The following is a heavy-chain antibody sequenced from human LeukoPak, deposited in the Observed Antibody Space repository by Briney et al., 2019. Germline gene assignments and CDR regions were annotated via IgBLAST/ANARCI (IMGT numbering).Heavy chain of an antibody. V-gene: IGHV3-9*01. CDR3: AKSGYSGYDLTYNWFDP. J-gene: IGHJ5*02. CDR1: GFTFDDYA. CDR2: ISWNSGSI. D-gene: IGHD5-12*01. Sequence: GGSLRLSCAASGFTFDDYAMHWVRQAPGKGLEWVSGISWNSGSIGYADSVKGRFTISRDNAKNSLYLQVNSLRAEDTALYYCAKSGYSGYDLTYNWFDPWGQGTLVTVSS.